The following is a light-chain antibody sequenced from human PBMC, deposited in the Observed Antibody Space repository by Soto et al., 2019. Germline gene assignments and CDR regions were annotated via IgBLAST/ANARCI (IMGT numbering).Light chain of an antibody. CDR3: QQFYSTPFT. J-gene: IGKJ3*01. CDR1: QSVFYSSNNKNY. CDR2: WAS. V-gene: IGKV4-1*01. Sequence: DIVMTQSPDSLAVSLGERATINCKSSQSVFYSSNNKNYLAWYQQKPGQPPKLLFYWASTRESGVPDRFSGSGSVTDFTLTISSLQAEDVAVYYCQQFYSTPFTFGPGTKVDIK.